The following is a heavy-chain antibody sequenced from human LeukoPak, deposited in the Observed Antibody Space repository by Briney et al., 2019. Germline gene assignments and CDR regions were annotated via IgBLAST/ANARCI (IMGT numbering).Heavy chain of an antibody. D-gene: IGHD3-22*01. CDR1: VFIVSSNY. Sequence: TGGSLRLSCAASVFIVSSNYMSWVRQAPGKGLEWVSVIYSGGSTYYADSVKGRFTISRDNSKNTLYLQMNILRAEDTAVYYCAREDPVTTDAFDIWGQGTMVTVSS. CDR2: IYSGGST. V-gene: IGHV3-53*01. J-gene: IGHJ3*02. CDR3: AREDPVTTDAFDI.